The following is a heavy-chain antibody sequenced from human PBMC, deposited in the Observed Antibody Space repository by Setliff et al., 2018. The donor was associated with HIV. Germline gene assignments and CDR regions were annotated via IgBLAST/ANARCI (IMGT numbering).Heavy chain of an antibody. V-gene: IGHV1-18*01. J-gene: IGHJ3*02. D-gene: IGHD3-16*02. CDR1: GYTFSNFG. CDR3: ARDGLRRGYTGFDI. Sequence: ASVKVSCKASGYTFSNFGISWVRQAPGQGLEWMGWISAYTGVTRYAQKFQGRVATTSDSSISTAYMELSSLRSDDTAVYYCARDGLRRGYTGFDIWGQGTMVTVSS. CDR2: ISAYTGVT.